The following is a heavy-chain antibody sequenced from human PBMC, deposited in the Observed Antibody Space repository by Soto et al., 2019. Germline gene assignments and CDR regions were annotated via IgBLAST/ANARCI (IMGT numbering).Heavy chain of an antibody. CDR1: GFTFSSYW. CDR2: IKQDGSEK. CDR3: ARESFGWFGESKFDY. J-gene: IGHJ4*02. Sequence: GGSLRLSCAASGFTFSSYWMSWVRQAPGKGLEWVANIKQDGSEKYYVDSVKGRFTISRDNAKNSLYLQMNSLRAEDTAVYYCARESFGWFGESKFDYWGQRTLVTVSS. V-gene: IGHV3-7*03. D-gene: IGHD3-10*01.